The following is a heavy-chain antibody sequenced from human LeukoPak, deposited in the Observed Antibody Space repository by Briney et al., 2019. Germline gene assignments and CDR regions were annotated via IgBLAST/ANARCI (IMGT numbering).Heavy chain of an antibody. CDR2: INPGGDNT. D-gene: IGHD5-24*01. CDR1: GYTFTNYY. CDR3: ARIRDGYNDAYDI. Sequence: ASVKVSCKASGYTFTNYYIHWVRQAPGQGLEWIGLINPGGDNTDYAQNFQGRVTMTRDTSTSTVYMGLSSLRSEDTAVYYCARIRDGYNDAYDIWGQGTMVTVSS. V-gene: IGHV1-46*01. J-gene: IGHJ3*02.